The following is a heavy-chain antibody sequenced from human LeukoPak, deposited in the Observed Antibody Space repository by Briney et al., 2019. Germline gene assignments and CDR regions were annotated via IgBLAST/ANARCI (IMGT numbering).Heavy chain of an antibody. J-gene: IGHJ4*02. CDR3: ARLYYYGSGSSFDY. CDR2: ISWDGGST. V-gene: IGHV3-43D*03. D-gene: IGHD3-10*01. Sequence: GGSLRLSCAASGFTLDDYAMHWVRQAPGKGLEWVSLISWDGGSTYYADSVKGRFTISRDNSKNSLYLQMNSLRAEDTAVYYCARLYYYGSGSSFDYWGQGTLVTVSS. CDR1: GFTLDDYA.